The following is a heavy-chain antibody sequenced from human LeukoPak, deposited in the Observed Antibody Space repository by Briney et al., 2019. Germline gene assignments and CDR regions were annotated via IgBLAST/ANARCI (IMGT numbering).Heavy chain of an antibody. J-gene: IGHJ6*03. Sequence: GGSLRLSCAASGFTFSSYSMNWVRQAPGKGLEWVSYISSRSSTIYYADSVKGRFTISRDNSKNTLYLQMNSLRAEDTAVYYCAKATGGGFDYYYYMDVWGKGTTVTVSS. CDR2: ISSRSSTI. V-gene: IGHV3-48*04. CDR1: GFTFSSYS. D-gene: IGHD2-15*01. CDR3: AKATGGGFDYYYYMDV.